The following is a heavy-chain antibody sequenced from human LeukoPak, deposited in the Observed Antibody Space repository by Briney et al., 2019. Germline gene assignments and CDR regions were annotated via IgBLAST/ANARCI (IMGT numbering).Heavy chain of an antibody. D-gene: IGHD4-17*01. CDR3: ARDLVTVTKGFDI. CDR1: GDSFSSHY. CDR2: ISHIGRT. V-gene: IGHV4-59*11. Sequence: SETLSLTCAVSGDSFSSHYWTWIRQSPGTGLGWIGYISHIGRTNYNPSLKSRVTISIDTSKNQFSLKLRSVTAADTAVYYCARDLVTVTKGFDIWGQGTMVSVSS. J-gene: IGHJ3*02.